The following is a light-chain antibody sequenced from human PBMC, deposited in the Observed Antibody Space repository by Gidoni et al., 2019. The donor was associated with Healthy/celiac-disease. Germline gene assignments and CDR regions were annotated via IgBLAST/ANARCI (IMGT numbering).Light chain of an antibody. CDR1: QSVSSN. V-gene: IGKV3-15*01. CDR3: QQYNNWPLYT. J-gene: IGKJ2*01. Sequence: EIVMTQSPATLSVSPGERATLSCRASQSVSSNLACYQQKPGQAPRLRIYGASTRAHGIQARFSGSGSGTEFTLTISILQSEDFAFYYCQQYNNWPLYTFGQGTKREIQ. CDR2: GAS.